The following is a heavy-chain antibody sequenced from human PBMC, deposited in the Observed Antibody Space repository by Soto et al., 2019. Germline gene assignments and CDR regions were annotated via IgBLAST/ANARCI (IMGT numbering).Heavy chain of an antibody. D-gene: IGHD2-15*01. V-gene: IGHV3-23*01. CDR2: ISGSAGST. J-gene: IGHJ3*02. Sequence: GGSLRLSCEASGFTFSSHAMSWVRQAPGKGLEWVSAISGSAGSTYYADSVKGRFTISRDNSKNTLYLQVNSLRAEDTAVYYCAKDLRHCSGGNCYPRGDAFDIWGQGTMVTVSS. CDR1: GFTFSSHA. CDR3: AKDLRHCSGGNCYPRGDAFDI.